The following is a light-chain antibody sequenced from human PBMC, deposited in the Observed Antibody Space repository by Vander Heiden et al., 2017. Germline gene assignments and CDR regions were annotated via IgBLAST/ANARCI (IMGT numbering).Light chain of an antibody. J-gene: IGKJ4*01. CDR2: WAS. Sequence: DIVMTQSPDPLAVSLGERATINCKSSQSVLYSSNNQNYLAWYQQKPGQPPKLLIYWASTRESGVPDRFSGSGSGTDFTLTISSLQAEDVAVYYCQQYYSTPLTFGGGTKVEIK. V-gene: IGKV4-1*01. CDR3: QQYYSTPLT. CDR1: QSVLYSSNNQNY.